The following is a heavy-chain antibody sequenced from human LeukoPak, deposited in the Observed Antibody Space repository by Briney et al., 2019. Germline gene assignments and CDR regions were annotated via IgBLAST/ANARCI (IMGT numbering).Heavy chain of an antibody. V-gene: IGHV3-23*01. CDR3: AREAYDAFDI. CDR2: ISGSGGST. CDR1: GFTFSSYA. Sequence: GGSLRLSCAASGFTFSSYAMSWVRQAPGKGLEWVSAISGSGGSTYYADSLKGRFTISRDNAKNSLYLQMNSLRAEDTAVYYCAREAYDAFDIWGQGTMVTVSS. J-gene: IGHJ3*02.